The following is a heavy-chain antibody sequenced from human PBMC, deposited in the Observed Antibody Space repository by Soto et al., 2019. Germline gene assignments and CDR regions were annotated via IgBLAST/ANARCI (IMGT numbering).Heavy chain of an antibody. CDR3: AKDSLPLAAVDSNYVAPPGMDV. Sequence: QVQLVESGGGVVQPGRSLRLSCAASGFTFSSYGMHWVRQAPGKGLEWVAVISYDGSNKYYADSVKGRFTISRDNSKNTLYLQMNSLRAEDTAVYYCAKDSLPLAAVDSNYVAPPGMDVWGQGTTVTVSS. CDR1: GFTFSSYG. J-gene: IGHJ6*02. V-gene: IGHV3-30*18. CDR2: ISYDGSNK. D-gene: IGHD4-4*01.